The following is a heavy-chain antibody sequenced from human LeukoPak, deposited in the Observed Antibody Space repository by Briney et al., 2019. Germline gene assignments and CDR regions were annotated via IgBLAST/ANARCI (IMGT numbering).Heavy chain of an antibody. Sequence: GASGKVSCKASGYTFTSYGIGWVRKAPGQGLEWMGWISAYNGNTNYAQKLQGRVTMTTDTSTSTAYMELRSLRSDDTAVYYCARVLTMVRGAFNWFDPWGQGTLVTVSS. V-gene: IGHV1-18*01. D-gene: IGHD3-10*01. J-gene: IGHJ5*02. CDR2: ISAYNGNT. CDR3: ARVLTMVRGAFNWFDP. CDR1: GYTFTSYG.